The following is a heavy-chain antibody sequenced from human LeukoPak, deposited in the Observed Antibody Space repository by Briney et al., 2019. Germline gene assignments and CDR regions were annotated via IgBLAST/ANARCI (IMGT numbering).Heavy chain of an antibody. CDR2: MNPNSGNT. D-gene: IGHD3-22*01. Sequence: ASVKVSCKASGYTFTSYDINWVRQATGQGLEWMGWMNPNSGNTGYAQTFQGRVTMTRNTSISTAYMELSSLRSEDTAVYYCASGGYDDRSGSDAFHIWGQGTMVTVSS. CDR1: GYTFTSYD. CDR3: ASGGYDDRSGSDAFHI. J-gene: IGHJ3*02. V-gene: IGHV1-8*01.